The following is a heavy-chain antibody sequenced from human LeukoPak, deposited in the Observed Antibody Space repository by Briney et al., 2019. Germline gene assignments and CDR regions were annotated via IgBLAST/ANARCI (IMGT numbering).Heavy chain of an antibody. D-gene: IGHD5-24*01. CDR3: ARERDGTFFDS. J-gene: IGHJ4*02. V-gene: IGHV3-7*01. CDR2: INQDGSEK. Sequence: QAGGSLRLSCAVSGLTFWSYWMSWVRQAPGKGLEWVANINQDGSEKYFVDSVKGRFTISRDNAKSSLHLQMNTLRAEDTAVYYCARERDGTFFDSWGQGTLVTVSS. CDR1: GLTFWSYW.